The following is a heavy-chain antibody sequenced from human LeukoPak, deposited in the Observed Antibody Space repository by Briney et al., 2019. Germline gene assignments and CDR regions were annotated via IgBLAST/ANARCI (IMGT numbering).Heavy chain of an antibody. CDR3: ARGPGSYYEFDY. J-gene: IGHJ4*02. V-gene: IGHV4-59*01. CDR2: IYYSGNT. Sequence: PSETLSLTCTVSGASISSYYWSWIRQPPGKGLELIAYIYYSGNTNYNPSLKSRVTISVDRSKNQFSLKLSSVTAADTAAYYCARGPGSYYEFDYWGQGTLVTVSS. D-gene: IGHD1-26*01. CDR1: GASISSYY.